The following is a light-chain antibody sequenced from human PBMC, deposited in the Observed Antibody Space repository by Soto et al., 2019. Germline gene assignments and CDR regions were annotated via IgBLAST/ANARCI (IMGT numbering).Light chain of an antibody. CDR2: GNS. J-gene: IGLJ1*01. Sequence: QSVLTQPPSVSGAPGQRVTISCTGSSSNIGAGNVVHWYQQLPGTAPKLLSYGNSNRPSGVPDRFSGSKSGTSASLAITGLQAEDEADYYCQSYDSSLSGYVFGTGTKVTVL. V-gene: IGLV1-40*01. CDR3: QSYDSSLSGYV. CDR1: SSNIGAGNV.